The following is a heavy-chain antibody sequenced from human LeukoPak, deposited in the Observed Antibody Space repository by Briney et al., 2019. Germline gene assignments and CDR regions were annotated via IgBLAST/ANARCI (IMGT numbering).Heavy chain of an antibody. V-gene: IGHV4-39*01. J-gene: IGHJ4*02. Sequence: PSETLSLTCTVSGGSISSTIYYWGWIRQPPGKGLEWIGSIDYSGSTYYNPSLKSRVTISVDTSKNQFSLNLSSVTAADTAVYYCARTITVMKRYFDFWGQGTLVTVSS. CDR2: IDYSGST. CDR1: GGSISSTIYY. CDR3: ARTITVMKRYFDF. D-gene: IGHD3-22*01.